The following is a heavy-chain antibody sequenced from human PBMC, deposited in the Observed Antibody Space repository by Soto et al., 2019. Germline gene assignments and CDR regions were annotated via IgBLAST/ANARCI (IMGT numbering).Heavy chain of an antibody. CDR3: ATSITIFGVVIPFDY. D-gene: IGHD3-3*01. Sequence: VASVKVSCKVSGYTLTELSVHWVRQAPGKGLEWMGGFDPEDGETIYAQKFQGRVTMTEDTSTDTAYMELSSLRSEDTAVYYCATSITIFGVVIPFDYWGQGTLVTVSS. V-gene: IGHV1-24*01. CDR2: FDPEDGET. J-gene: IGHJ4*02. CDR1: GYTLTELS.